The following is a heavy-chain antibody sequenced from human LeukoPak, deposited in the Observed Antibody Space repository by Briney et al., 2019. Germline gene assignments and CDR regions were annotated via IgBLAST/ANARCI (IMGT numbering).Heavy chain of an antibody. D-gene: IGHD6-19*01. J-gene: IGHJ4*02. Sequence: GGSLRLSCAASGFTFSSYGMNWVRQAPGKGLEWISYISSSIGTKYYADSVKGRFTISSDNAKISLYLQMNSLRAEDTAVYYCARGGIQVSGIDEFDYWGQGTLVTVSS. CDR3: ARGGIQVSGIDEFDY. V-gene: IGHV3-48*04. CDR1: GFTFSSYG. CDR2: ISSSIGTK.